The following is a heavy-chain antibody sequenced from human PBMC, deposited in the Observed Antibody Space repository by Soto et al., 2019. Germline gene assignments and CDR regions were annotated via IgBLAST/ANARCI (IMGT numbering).Heavy chain of an antibody. Sequence: ASVKCSCKASGFSFTGYYIHWLRQAPGQGLEWMGWINAHIGVTEYAQKFQGRVTLTRDTSIATAYLTLTSLTSDDTALYYCAKDLTRQLAYWLDPWGQGTQVTVSS. CDR2: INAHIGVT. CDR1: GFSFTGYY. D-gene: IGHD6-6*01. CDR3: AKDLTRQLAYWLDP. V-gene: IGHV1-2*02. J-gene: IGHJ5*02.